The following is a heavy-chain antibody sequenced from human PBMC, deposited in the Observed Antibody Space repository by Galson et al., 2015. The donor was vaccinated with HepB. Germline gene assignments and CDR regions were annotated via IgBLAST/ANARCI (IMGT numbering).Heavy chain of an antibody. D-gene: IGHD6-13*01. CDR2: IDPSDSYT. Sequence: QSGAEVKKPGESLRISCKGSGYSFTSYWISWVRQMPGKGLEWMGRIDPSDSYTNYSPSFQGHVTISADKSISTAYLQWSSLKASDTAMYYCARNQQQLVQNDAFDIWGQGTMVTVSS. CDR1: GYSFTSYW. J-gene: IGHJ3*02. V-gene: IGHV5-10-1*01. CDR3: ARNQQQLVQNDAFDI.